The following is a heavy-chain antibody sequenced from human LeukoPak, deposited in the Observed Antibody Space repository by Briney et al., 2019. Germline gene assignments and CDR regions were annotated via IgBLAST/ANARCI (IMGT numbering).Heavy chain of an antibody. CDR1: GFTFSSYS. Sequence: GGSLRLSCAASGFTFSSYSMNWVRQAPGKGLEWVSSISSSSSYIYYADSVKGRYTISRDNAKNSLYLQMNSLRAEDTAVYYCARDRTHYDILTGYHGTPDYWGQGTLVTVSS. CDR2: ISSSSSYI. CDR3: ARDRTHYDILTGYHGTPDY. J-gene: IGHJ4*02. V-gene: IGHV3-21*01. D-gene: IGHD3-9*01.